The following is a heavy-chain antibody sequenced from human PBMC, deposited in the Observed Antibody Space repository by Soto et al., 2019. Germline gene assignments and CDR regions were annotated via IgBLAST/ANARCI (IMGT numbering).Heavy chain of an antibody. D-gene: IGHD1-7*01. V-gene: IGHV3-23*01. CDR2: ISANGQGI. J-gene: IGHJ4*02. Sequence: GGSLRLSCAASGFTFSTYALSWVRQAPGKGLERVSAISANGQGIYYADSVRGRFTISRDNSKNTIFLHMDSLRAEDTAVYYCAKDRNYPRDQFHYWGQGTLVTVS. CDR1: GFTFSTYA. CDR3: AKDRNYPRDQFHY.